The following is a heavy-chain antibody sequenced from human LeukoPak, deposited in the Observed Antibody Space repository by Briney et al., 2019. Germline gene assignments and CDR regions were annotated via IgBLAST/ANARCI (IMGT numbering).Heavy chain of an antibody. CDR1: GLTFDDYA. CDR3: AKDIEDSGDYVLLH. CDR2: ISWNSGSI. D-gene: IGHD4-17*01. V-gene: IGHV3-9*01. Sequence: GGSLRLSCAASGLTFDDYAMHWVRQAPGKGLEWVSGISWNSGSIGYADSVKGRFTISRDNAKNSLYLQMNSLRAEDTALYYCAKDIEDSGDYVLLHWGQGTLVTVSS. J-gene: IGHJ4*02.